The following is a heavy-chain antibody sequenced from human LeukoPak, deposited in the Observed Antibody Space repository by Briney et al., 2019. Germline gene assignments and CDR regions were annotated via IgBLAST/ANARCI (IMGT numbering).Heavy chain of an antibody. CDR2: INWNGGST. J-gene: IGHJ4*02. CDR3: ARDRSGYSSGWYPFDY. V-gene: IGHV3-20*04. Sequence: GGSLRLSCAASGFTFDDYGLSWVRQSPGKGLEWVSGINWNGGSTAYADSVKGRFTISRDNSKNTLYLQMNSLRAEDTAVYYCARDRSGYSSGWYPFDYWGQGTLVTVSS. CDR1: GFTFDDYG. D-gene: IGHD6-19*01.